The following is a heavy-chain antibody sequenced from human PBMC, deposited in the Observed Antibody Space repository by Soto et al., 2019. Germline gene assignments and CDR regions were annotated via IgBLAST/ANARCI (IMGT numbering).Heavy chain of an antibody. J-gene: IGHJ4*02. Sequence: PGGSLRLSCAASGFTFSSYTMNWVRQAPGKGLEWVSSISSTSSYKYYADSLKGRFTISRDNAKNSLYLQMNSLRAEDTAVYYCARVPYSGNYPPDYWGQGTLVTVSS. CDR1: GFTFSSYT. CDR3: ARVPYSGNYPPDY. CDR2: ISSTSSYK. D-gene: IGHD1-26*01. V-gene: IGHV3-21*01.